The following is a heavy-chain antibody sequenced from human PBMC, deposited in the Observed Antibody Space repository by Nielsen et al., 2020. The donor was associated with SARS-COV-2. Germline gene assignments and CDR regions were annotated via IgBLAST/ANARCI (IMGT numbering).Heavy chain of an antibody. CDR1: GYTFTGYY. J-gene: IGHJ6*02. CDR3: AREKGSYGPAGYGMDV. CDR2: INPNSGGT. D-gene: IGHD3-16*01. V-gene: IGHV1-2*02. Sequence: ASVKVSCKASGYTFTGYYMHWVRQAPGQGLEWMGWINPNSGGTNYAQKFQGRVTMTRDTSISTAYMELSRLRSDDTAVYYCAREKGSYGPAGYGMDVWGQGTTVTVSS.